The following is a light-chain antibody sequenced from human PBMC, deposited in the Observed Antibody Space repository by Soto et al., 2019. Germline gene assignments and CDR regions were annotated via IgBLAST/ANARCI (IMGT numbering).Light chain of an antibody. J-gene: IGKJ5*01. CDR2: CAS. CDR1: QSVSSSY. V-gene: IGKV3-20*01. CDR3: QQYGSSAIT. Sequence: EIVLTQSPGTLSLSPGERATLSCRASQSVSSSYLAWYQQKPGQAPRLLIYCASSRATGIPDRFSGSGSGTDFTLTISRLGPEEFAVYYCQQYGSSAITFGQGTRLEIK.